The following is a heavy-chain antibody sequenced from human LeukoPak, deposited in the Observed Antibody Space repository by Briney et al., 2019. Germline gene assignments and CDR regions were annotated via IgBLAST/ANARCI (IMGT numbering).Heavy chain of an antibody. Sequence: PSETLSLTCTVSGGSISSSSYYWGWIRQPPGKGLEWIGSIYYSGSTYYNPSLKSRVTISVDTSKNQFSLKLSSVTAADTAVYYCARCRFLEWLFLDAFDIWGQGTMVTVSS. CDR3: ARCRFLEWLFLDAFDI. J-gene: IGHJ3*02. CDR1: GGSISSSSYY. V-gene: IGHV4-39*07. D-gene: IGHD3-3*01. CDR2: IYYSGST.